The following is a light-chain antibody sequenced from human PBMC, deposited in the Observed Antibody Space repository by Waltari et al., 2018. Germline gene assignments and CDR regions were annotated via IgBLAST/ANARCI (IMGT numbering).Light chain of an antibody. CDR3: QHHS. CDR1: QSISSW. V-gene: IGKV1-5*03. J-gene: IGKJ1*01. CDR2: KAS. Sequence: DIQITQSPSTLSASVADSVTITCLASQSISSWLAWYQQKPGKAPKLLIYKASSLESGVPSRFSGSGSGTEFTLTISSLQPDDFATYYCQHHSFGQGTKVEIK.